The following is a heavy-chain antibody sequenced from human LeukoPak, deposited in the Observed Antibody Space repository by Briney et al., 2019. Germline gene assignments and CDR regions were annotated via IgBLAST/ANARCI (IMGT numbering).Heavy chain of an antibody. CDR1: GFTFSTYS. D-gene: IGHD6-19*01. CDR3: ARGAYSSGWAYFDH. Sequence: GGSLRLSCAASGFTFSTYSMNWVRQAPGKGLEWVSSISSSSSYIYYAESVKGRFTISRDNSKNTLYLQMNSLRAEDTAVYYCARGAYSSGWAYFDHWGQGTLVTVSS. V-gene: IGHV3-21*01. CDR2: ISSSSSYI. J-gene: IGHJ4*02.